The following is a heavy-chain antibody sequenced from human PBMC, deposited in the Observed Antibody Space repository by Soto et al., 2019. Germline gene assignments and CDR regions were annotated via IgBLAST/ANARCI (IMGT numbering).Heavy chain of an antibody. Sequence: GGSLRLSCAASGFTFSSYGMHWVHQAPGKGLEWVAVIWYDGSNKYYADSVKGRFTISRDNSKNTLYLQMNSLRAEDTAVYYCAREGGTVTTYYMDVWGKGTTVTVSS. J-gene: IGHJ6*03. CDR1: GFTFSSYG. CDR2: IWYDGSNK. D-gene: IGHD4-4*01. V-gene: IGHV3-33*08. CDR3: AREGGTVTTYYMDV.